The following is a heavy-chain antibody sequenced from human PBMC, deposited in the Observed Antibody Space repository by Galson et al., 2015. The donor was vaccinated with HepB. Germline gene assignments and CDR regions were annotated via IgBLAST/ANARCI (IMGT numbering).Heavy chain of an antibody. CDR2: IIPILGIA. CDR1: GGTFSSYT. J-gene: IGHJ3*02. Sequence: SVKVSCKASGGTFSSYTISWVRQAPGQGLEWMGRIIPILGIANYAQKFQGRVTITADKSTSTAYMELSSLRSEDTAVYYCARLTLGYCSGGSCAFDIWGQGTMVTVSS. CDR3: ARLTLGYCSGGSCAFDI. D-gene: IGHD2-15*01. V-gene: IGHV1-69*02.